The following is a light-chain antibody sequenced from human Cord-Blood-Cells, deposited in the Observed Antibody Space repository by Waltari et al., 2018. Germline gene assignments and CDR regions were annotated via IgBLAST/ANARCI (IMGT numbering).Light chain of an antibody. V-gene: IGKV1-8*01. CDR3: QQYYSYPRT. J-gene: IGKJ3*01. Sequence: AIRMTQSPSSLSASTGDRVTITCRASQGISSYLAWYQQKPGKATKLLIYAASTLQSGVPSRFSGSGSGTDFTLTISCLQSEDFATYYCQQYYSYPRTFGPGTKVDIK. CDR1: QGISSY. CDR2: AAS.